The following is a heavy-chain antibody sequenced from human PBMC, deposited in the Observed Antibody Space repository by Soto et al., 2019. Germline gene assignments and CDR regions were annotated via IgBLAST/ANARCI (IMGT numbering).Heavy chain of an antibody. D-gene: IGHD5-12*01. V-gene: IGHV4-61*01. CDR3: ARDSGRRDGYKKYFQH. Sequence: PSETLSLTCTVSGGSVSSGSYYWSWIRQPPGKGLEWIGYIYYSGSTNYNPSLKSRVTISVDTSKNQFSLKLSSVTAADTAVYYCARDSGRRDGYKKYFQHWGQGTLVTVSS. J-gene: IGHJ1*01. CDR1: GGSVSSGSYY. CDR2: IYYSGST.